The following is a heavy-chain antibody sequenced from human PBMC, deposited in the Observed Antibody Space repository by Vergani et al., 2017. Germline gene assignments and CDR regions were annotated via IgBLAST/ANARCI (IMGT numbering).Heavy chain of an antibody. J-gene: IGHJ6*02. CDR1: GFTFSSYS. V-gene: IGHV3-21*01. CDR2: ISSSSSYI. Sequence: EVQLVESGGGLVQPGGSLRLSCAASGFTFSSYSMNWVRQAPGKGLEWVSSISSSSSYIYYADSVKGRFTISRDNAKNSLYLQMNSLRAEDTAVYYCAREPYSSGWGYYYGMDVWGQGTTVTVSS. D-gene: IGHD6-19*01. CDR3: AREPYSSGWGYYYGMDV.